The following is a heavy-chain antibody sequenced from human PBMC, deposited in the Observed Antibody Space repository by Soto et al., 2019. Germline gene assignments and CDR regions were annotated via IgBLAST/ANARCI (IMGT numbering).Heavy chain of an antibody. CDR3: ARDGSAAGAYYYYGMDV. Sequence: ASVKVSFKASGYTFTGYYMHWVRQAPGQGLEWMGWINPNSGGTNYAQKFQGWVTMTRDTSISTAYMELSRLRSDDTAVYYCARDGSAAGAYYYYGMDVWGQGTTVTVSS. D-gene: IGHD6-13*01. CDR2: INPNSGGT. CDR1: GYTFTGYY. V-gene: IGHV1-2*04. J-gene: IGHJ6*02.